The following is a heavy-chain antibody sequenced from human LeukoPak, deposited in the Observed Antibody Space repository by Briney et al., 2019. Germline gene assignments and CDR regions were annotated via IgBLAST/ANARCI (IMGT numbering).Heavy chain of an antibody. D-gene: IGHD1-26*01. Sequence: ASVKVSCKASGGTSSSYAISWVRQAPGQGLEWMEGIIPIFGTANYAQKFQGRVTITTDESTSTAYVELNSLRSEDTAVYYCARARVGATVRFDYWGQGTLVTVSS. V-gene: IGHV1-69*05. J-gene: IGHJ4*02. CDR2: IIPIFGTA. CDR3: ARARVGATVRFDY. CDR1: GGTSSSYA.